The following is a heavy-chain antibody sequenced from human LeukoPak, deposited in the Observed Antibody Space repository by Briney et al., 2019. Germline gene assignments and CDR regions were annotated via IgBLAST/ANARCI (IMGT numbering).Heavy chain of an antibody. D-gene: IGHD3-10*01. CDR3: ARHSITMVRGVINLYYYYGMDV. V-gene: IGHV1-8*01. Sequence: ASVKVSCKASGYTFTSYDINWARQATGQGLEWMGWMNPNSGNTGYVQKFQGRVTMTRNTSISTAYMELSSLRSEDTAVYYCARHSITMVRGVINLYYYYGMDVWGQGTTVTVSS. CDR1: GYTFTSYD. J-gene: IGHJ6*02. CDR2: MNPNSGNT.